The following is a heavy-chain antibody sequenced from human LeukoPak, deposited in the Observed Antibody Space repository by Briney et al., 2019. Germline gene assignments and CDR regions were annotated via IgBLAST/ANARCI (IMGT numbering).Heavy chain of an antibody. CDR2: ISHSGDT. V-gene: IGHV4-38-2*02. CDR3: ARGVGCGGDCYYFDY. Sequence: PLETLSLTCTVSGYSINSGYYWGWIRQPPGKGLEWIGIISHSGDTYYNPSLKSRVTISLDTSKNQFSLKLSSVTAADTAVYYCARGVGCGGDCYYFDYWGQGTLVTVSS. D-gene: IGHD2-21*02. CDR1: GYSINSGYY. J-gene: IGHJ4*02.